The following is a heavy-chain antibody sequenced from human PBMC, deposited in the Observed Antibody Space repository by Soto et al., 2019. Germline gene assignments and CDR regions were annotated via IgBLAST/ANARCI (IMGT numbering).Heavy chain of an antibody. CDR1: GSSLSTSGMC. J-gene: IGHJ5*02. V-gene: IGHV2-70*11. CDR2: IDWDDDK. Sequence: SGPTLVNPTQTLTLTCTFSGSSLSTSGMCVSWIRQPPGKALERLARIDWDDDKYYSTSLKTRLTISKDTSKNQVVLTMTNMDPVDTATYYCARIADSRGPRGWFDPWGQGTLVTVS. D-gene: IGHD6-19*01. CDR3: ARIADSRGPRGWFDP.